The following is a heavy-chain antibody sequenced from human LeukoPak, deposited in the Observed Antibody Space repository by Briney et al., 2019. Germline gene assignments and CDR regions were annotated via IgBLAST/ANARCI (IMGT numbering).Heavy chain of an antibody. D-gene: IGHD3-10*01. Sequence: PGGSLRLSCEASGFTFSNYAMSWVRQAPGKGLQWVSAITGSGDSRYYADSVKGRFTISRDNSKNTLYLQMNSLRAEDTAVYYCVNPGSDYYGSGSFYIFDHWGQGALVTVSS. CDR1: GFTFSNYA. CDR3: VNPGSDYYGSGSFYIFDH. V-gene: IGHV3-23*01. CDR2: ITGSGDSR. J-gene: IGHJ4*02.